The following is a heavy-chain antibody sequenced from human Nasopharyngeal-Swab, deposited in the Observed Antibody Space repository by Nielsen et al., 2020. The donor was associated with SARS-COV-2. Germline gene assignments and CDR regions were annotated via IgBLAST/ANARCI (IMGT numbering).Heavy chain of an antibody. V-gene: IGHV3-7*01. J-gene: IGHJ4*02. CDR3: ARDRGYYAFDY. D-gene: IGHD5-12*01. CDR1: GLSFSEFW. CDR2: INKDGSEK. Sequence: GESLKISCAASGLSFSEFWRYWVRQAPGKGLEWVASINKDGSEKYYGDSVRGRFTTSRDNAENSLSLQMNSLRGEDTAVYYCARDRGYYAFDYWGQGTLVTVSS.